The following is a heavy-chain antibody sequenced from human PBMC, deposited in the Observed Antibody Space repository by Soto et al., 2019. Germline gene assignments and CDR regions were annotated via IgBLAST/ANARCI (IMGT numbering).Heavy chain of an antibody. CDR1: GYTLTSYD. V-gene: IGHV1-8*01. D-gene: IGHD2-15*01. Sequence: ASVKGSCKASGYTLTSYDINWVRQATGQGLEWMGWMNPNSGNTGYAQKFQGRVTMTRNTSISTAYMELSSLRSGDTAVYYCASRCYFSGGSCDRAFVIWYPTTM. J-gene: IGHJ3*02. CDR3: ASRCYFSGGSCDRAFVI. CDR2: MNPNSGNT.